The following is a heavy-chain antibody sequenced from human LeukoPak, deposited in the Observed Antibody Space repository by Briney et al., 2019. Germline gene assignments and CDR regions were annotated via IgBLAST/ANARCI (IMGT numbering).Heavy chain of an antibody. V-gene: IGHV4-39*01. CDR3: AVCWSGPYYFDY. Sequence: SETLSLTCTVSGVSISSSSYYWGWIRQPPGKGLEWIGSVYYSGSTYYNPSLKSRVTISVDTSKNQFSLKLSSVTAADTAVYYCAVCWSGPYYFDYWGQGTLVTVSS. CDR2: VYYSGST. D-gene: IGHD3-3*01. J-gene: IGHJ4*02. CDR1: GVSISSSSYY.